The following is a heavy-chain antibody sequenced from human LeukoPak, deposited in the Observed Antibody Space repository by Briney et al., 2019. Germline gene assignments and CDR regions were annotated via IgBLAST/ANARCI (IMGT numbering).Heavy chain of an antibody. D-gene: IGHD2-2*02. J-gene: IGHJ4*02. CDR2: ISGSGGNT. CDR1: GFTFSNYA. Sequence: GGSLRLSCAASGFTFSNYAMSWVRQAPGKWLEWVSGISGSGGNTYYADSVKGRSTISRDKSKNTLDLQMNSLRAEDTAVYYCAKEKGPTCYTLWDYWGQGTLVTVSS. CDR3: AKEKGPTCYTLWDY. V-gene: IGHV3-23*01.